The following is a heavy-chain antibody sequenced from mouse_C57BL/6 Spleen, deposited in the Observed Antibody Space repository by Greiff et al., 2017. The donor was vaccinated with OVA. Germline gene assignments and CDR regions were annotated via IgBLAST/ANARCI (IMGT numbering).Heavy chain of an antibody. CDR2: INPSTGGT. V-gene: IGHV1-42*01. CDR1: GYSFTGYY. D-gene: IGHD2-2*01. J-gene: IGHJ2*01. CDR3: ARLDGYGFFDY. Sequence: EVQRVESGPELVKPGASVKISCKASGYSFTGYYMNWVKQSPEKSLEWIGEINPSTGGTTYNQKFKAKATLTVDKSSSTAYMQLKSLTSEDSAVYYCARLDGYGFFDYWGQGTTLTVSS.